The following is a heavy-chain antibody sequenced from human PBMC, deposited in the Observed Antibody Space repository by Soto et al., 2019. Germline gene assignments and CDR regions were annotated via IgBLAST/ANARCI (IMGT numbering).Heavy chain of an antibody. Sequence: ASVKVSCKVSGYTLTELSMHWVRQAPGKGLEWMGGFDPEDGETIYAQKFQGRVTMTEDTSTDTAYMELSSLRSEDTAVYYCATADNDYSNYGLNHYGMDVWGQGTTVTVSS. D-gene: IGHD4-4*01. CDR2: FDPEDGET. CDR1: GYTLTELS. CDR3: ATADNDYSNYGLNHYGMDV. V-gene: IGHV1-24*01. J-gene: IGHJ6*02.